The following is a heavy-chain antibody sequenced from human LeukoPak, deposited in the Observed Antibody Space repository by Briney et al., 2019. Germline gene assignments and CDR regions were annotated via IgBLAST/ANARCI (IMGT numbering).Heavy chain of an antibody. Sequence: GGSLRLSCAASGFTFSSYWMHWVRQAPGKGLVWVSRINTDGSSTSYADSVKGRFTISRDNAKNTVYLQMNSLRVEDTAVYYCASSTILGVVQHYYMDVWGKGTTVTVSS. J-gene: IGHJ6*03. CDR3: ASSTILGVVQHYYMDV. V-gene: IGHV3-74*01. D-gene: IGHD3-3*01. CDR2: INTDGSST. CDR1: GFTFSSYW.